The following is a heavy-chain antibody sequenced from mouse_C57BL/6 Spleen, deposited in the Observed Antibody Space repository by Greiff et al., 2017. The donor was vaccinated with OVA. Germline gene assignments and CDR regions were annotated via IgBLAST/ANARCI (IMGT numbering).Heavy chain of an antibody. V-gene: IGHV1-15*01. CDR3: TRWGDGSSYGWYFDV. J-gene: IGHJ1*03. CDR1: GYTFTDYE. Sequence: QVQLKQSGAELVRPGASVTLSCKASGYTFTDYEMHWVKQTPVHGLEWIGAIDPETGGTAYNQKFQGKAILTADKSSSTAYMELRSLTSEDSAVYYCTRWGDGSSYGWYFDVWGTGTTVTVSS. D-gene: IGHD1-1*01. CDR2: IDPETGGT.